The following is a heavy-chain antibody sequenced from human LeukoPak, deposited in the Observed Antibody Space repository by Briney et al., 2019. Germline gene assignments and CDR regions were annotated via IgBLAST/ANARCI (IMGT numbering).Heavy chain of an antibody. D-gene: IGHD2-21*01. J-gene: IGHJ5*02. CDR3: ARPAYCDGTNCGYWLDP. CDR2: INPRGDFT. CDR1: GSTFAWFL. V-gene: IGHV1-46*01. Sequence: ASVKVSCKTYGSTFAWFLIHWVRQAPGQGLEWVGTINPRGDFTSYAQRFKGRVTLTEDTSTSTFYMELSSLTSDDTAVYFCARPAYCDGTNCGYWLDPWGPGTLVTVSS.